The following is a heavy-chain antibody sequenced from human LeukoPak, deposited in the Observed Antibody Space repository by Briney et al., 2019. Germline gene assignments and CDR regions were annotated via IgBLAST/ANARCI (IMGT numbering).Heavy chain of an antibody. CDR3: ARDDWSSSSCLTY. J-gene: IGHJ4*02. D-gene: IGHD2-15*01. CDR1: GFTFSNYW. CDR2: INTDGSST. Sequence: GGSLRLSCAASGFTFSNYWMHWVRQAPGKGLVWVSRINTDGSSTNYADSVKGRFTISRKNTLYLQMNSLRAEDTAVYYCARDDWSSSSCLTYWGQGTLVTVSS. V-gene: IGHV3-74*01.